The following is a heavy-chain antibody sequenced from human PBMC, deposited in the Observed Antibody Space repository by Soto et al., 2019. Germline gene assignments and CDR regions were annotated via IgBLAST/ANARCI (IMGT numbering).Heavy chain of an antibody. D-gene: IGHD3-9*01. CDR1: GGSLSGYY. CDR3: ASYQYLDLWTGSRHYMDV. V-gene: IGHV4-34*01. J-gene: IGHJ6*03. Sequence: QVHLEQWGAGLLNPSETLSLTCAVYGGSLSGYYWSWVRQSPAKGLEWIGEINHSGTTNYNPSLKTRVTISADTSKHQFSLRLSSVTAAASAVYYCASYQYLDLWTGSRHYMDVWGRGTTVTVSS. CDR2: INHSGTT.